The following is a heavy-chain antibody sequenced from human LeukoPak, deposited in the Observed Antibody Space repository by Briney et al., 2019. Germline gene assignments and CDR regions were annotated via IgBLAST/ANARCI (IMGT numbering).Heavy chain of an antibody. CDR3: ARARYGWPFDY. D-gene: IGHD6-19*01. J-gene: IGHJ4*02. CDR2: ISAYNGNT. CDR1: GYTFTSYG. Sequence: ASVKVSCKASGYTFTSYGISWVRQAPGQGLEWMGWISAYNGNTNYAQKFQGRVTMTRDTSISTAYMELSRLRSDDTAVYYCARARYGWPFDYWGQGTLVTVSS. V-gene: IGHV1-18*01.